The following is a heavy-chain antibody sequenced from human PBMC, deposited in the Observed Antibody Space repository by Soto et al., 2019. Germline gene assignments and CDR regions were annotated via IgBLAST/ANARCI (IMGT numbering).Heavy chain of an antibody. D-gene: IGHD2-15*01. Sequence: PSESLSLTCTVSGGSISSYYWSWIRQPPGKGLEWIGYIYYSGSTNYNPPLKSRVTISVDTSKNQFSLKLSSVTAADTAVYYCARHRPGSGGSCYDYWGQGTLVTVSS. CDR1: GGSISSYY. V-gene: IGHV4-59*08. CDR2: IYYSGST. J-gene: IGHJ4*02. CDR3: ARHRPGSGGSCYDY.